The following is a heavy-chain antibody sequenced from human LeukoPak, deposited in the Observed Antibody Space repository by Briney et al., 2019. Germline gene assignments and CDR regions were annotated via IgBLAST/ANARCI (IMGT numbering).Heavy chain of an antibody. D-gene: IGHD2-2*01. CDR3: AKNHEHGRYAGFDF. Sequence: GGSLRLSCAASGFTFSGFVISWVRQAPGKGQQWVADISGSGGSTYYADSVKGRFSVFRDNSKNMVYLELNSLRAEDTAAYYCAKNHEHGRYAGFDFWAEGALVAVSS. V-gene: IGHV3-23*01. J-gene: IGHJ3*01. CDR2: ISGSGGST. CDR1: GFTFSGFV.